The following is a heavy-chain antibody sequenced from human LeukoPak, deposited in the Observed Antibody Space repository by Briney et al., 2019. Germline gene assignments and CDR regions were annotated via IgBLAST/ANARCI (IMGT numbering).Heavy chain of an antibody. D-gene: IGHD6-13*01. CDR3: ARGAGYSSSRATFDI. J-gene: IGHJ3*02. Sequence: GESLRLSCAASGFTVSSNYMSWVRQAPGKGLEWVSVIYSGGNTYYADSVKGRFTISRDNSKNTLYLHMNSLRAEDTAIYYCARGAGYSSSRATFDIWGQGTMVTVSS. CDR1: GFTVSSNY. CDR2: IYSGGNT. V-gene: IGHV3-53*01.